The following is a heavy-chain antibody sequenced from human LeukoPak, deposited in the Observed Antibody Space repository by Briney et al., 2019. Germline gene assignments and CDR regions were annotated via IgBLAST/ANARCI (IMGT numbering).Heavy chain of an antibody. V-gene: IGHV4-39*01. D-gene: IGHD4-17*01. Sequence: SETLSLTCTVSGGSISSSSYYWGWIRQPPGKGLEWIGSIYYSGSTYYNPSLKSRVTISVDTSKNQFSLKLSSVTAADTAVYYCARQGGDDDYGDYLSYYFDYWGQGTLVTVSS. J-gene: IGHJ4*02. CDR2: IYYSGST. CDR1: GGSISSSSYY. CDR3: ARQGGDDDYGDYLSYYFDY.